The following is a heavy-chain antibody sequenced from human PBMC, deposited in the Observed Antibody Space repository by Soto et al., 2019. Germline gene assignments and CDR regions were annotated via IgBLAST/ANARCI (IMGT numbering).Heavy chain of an antibody. CDR2: INHSGST. J-gene: IGHJ4*02. Sequence: TSETLSLTCAGYGGAFSGYYWCLIRQPPGKGLEWIGEINHSGSTNYNPSLKSRVTISVDTSKNQFSLKLSSVTAADTAVYYCARDPKSSGSIYFDYWGQGTLVTVSS. CDR1: GGAFSGYY. D-gene: IGHD6-19*01. CDR3: ARDPKSSGSIYFDY. V-gene: IGHV4-34*01.